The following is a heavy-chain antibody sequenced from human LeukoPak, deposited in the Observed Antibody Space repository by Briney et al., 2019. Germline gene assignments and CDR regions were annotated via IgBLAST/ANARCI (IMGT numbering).Heavy chain of an antibody. CDR3: ARVLRDGYNELDY. Sequence: GGSLRLSCAASGFTFSSYWMHWVRQAPGKGPVWVSRINSDGSSTSYADSVKGRFTISRDNAKNTLYLQMNSLRAEDTAVYYCARVLRDGYNELDYWGQGTLVTVSS. D-gene: IGHD5-24*01. J-gene: IGHJ4*02. CDR2: INSDGSST. CDR1: GFTFSSYW. V-gene: IGHV3-74*01.